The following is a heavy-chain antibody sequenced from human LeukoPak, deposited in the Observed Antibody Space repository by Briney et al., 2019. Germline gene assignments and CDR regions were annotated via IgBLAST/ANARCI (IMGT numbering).Heavy chain of an antibody. Sequence: SGPTLVNPTQTLTLTCTFSGFSLSTRGVGVGWIRQPPGKALEWLALIYWNDDKRYSPSLKSRLTITKDTSKNQVVLTMTNMDPVDTATYYCAHRLGSTWDIDYWGQGTLVTVSS. V-gene: IGHV2-5*01. CDR1: GFSLSTRGVG. CDR3: AHRLGSTWDIDY. D-gene: IGHD6-13*01. J-gene: IGHJ4*02. CDR2: IYWNDDK.